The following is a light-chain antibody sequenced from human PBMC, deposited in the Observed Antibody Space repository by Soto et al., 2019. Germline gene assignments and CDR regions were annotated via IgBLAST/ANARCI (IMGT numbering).Light chain of an antibody. CDR2: EVS. CDR3: SSFTSSSTYV. J-gene: IGLJ6*01. Sequence: QSVLTQPPSVSGSPGQSVTISCSGTSSDVGSHNRVSWYQQPPGTAPKLMIYEVSNRPSGVPDRFSGSKSGNTASLTISGLQAEDDADYYCSSFTSSSTYVFGTGTKLTVL. V-gene: IGLV2-18*02. CDR1: SSDVGSHNR.